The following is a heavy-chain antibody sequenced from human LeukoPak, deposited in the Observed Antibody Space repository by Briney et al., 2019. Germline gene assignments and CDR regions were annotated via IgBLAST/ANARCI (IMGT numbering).Heavy chain of an antibody. CDR2: ISAYNGNT. D-gene: IGHD6-19*01. CDR1: GYTFTSYG. Sequence: GASVKVSLKASGYTFTSYGISWVRQAPGQGLEWMGWISAYNGNTDYAQKLQGRVTMTTDTSKSTAYMELRSLRSDDTGVYYCARELFQWPDYWGQGTLVTVSS. V-gene: IGHV1-18*01. CDR3: ARELFQWPDY. J-gene: IGHJ4*02.